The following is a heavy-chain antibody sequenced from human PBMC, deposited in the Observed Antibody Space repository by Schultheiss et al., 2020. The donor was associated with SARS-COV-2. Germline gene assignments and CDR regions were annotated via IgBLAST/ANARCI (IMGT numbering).Heavy chain of an antibody. V-gene: IGHV3-13*05. D-gene: IGHD3-10*01. Sequence: GGSLRLSCAASGFTFSSYDMHWVRQATGKGLEWVSAIGTAGDPYYPGSVKGRFTISRDNSKNTLYLQMNSLRAEDTAVYYCAKDRGQWGQGTMVTVSS. CDR2: IGTAGDP. J-gene: IGHJ3*01. CDR3: AKDRGQ. CDR1: GFTFSSYD.